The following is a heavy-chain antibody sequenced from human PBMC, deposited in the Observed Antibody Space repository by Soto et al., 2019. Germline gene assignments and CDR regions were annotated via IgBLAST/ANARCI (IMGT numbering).Heavy chain of an antibody. CDR3: ARVKSSGGYCSGGSCYPDY. CDR1: GGSISSGGYY. D-gene: IGHD2-15*01. V-gene: IGHV4-31*03. CDR2: IYYSGST. J-gene: IGHJ4*02. Sequence: QVQLQESGPGLVKPSQTLSLTCTVSGGSISSGGYYWSWIRQHPGKGLEWIGYIYYSGSTYYNPSLKSRVTISVDTSMNQFSLKLSSVTAADTAVYYCARVKSSGGYCSGGSCYPDYWGQGTLVTVSS.